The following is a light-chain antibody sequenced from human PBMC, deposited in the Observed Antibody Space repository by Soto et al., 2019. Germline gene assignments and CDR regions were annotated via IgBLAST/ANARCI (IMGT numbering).Light chain of an antibody. J-gene: IGKJ1*01. V-gene: IGKV3-20*01. CDR1: QSVSSSY. CDR2: GAS. CDR3: QQYGSSPQT. Sequence: EIVLTQSPATLSLSPGERATLSCKTSQSVSSSYLAWYQQKPGQAPRLLIYGASSRATGIPGRFSGSGSGTDFTLTISRLEPEDSAVYYCQQYGSSPQTFGQGTKVDIK.